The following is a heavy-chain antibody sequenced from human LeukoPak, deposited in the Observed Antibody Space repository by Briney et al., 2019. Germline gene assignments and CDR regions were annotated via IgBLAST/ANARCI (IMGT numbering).Heavy chain of an antibody. Sequence: GGSLRLSCAASGFTFSRYWMTWVRQAPGKGLEWVAVIWYDGSNKYYADSVKGRFTVSRDNSKNTLYLQMNSLRAEDTAVYYCAREEVPAAYYYYGMDVWGQGTTVTVSS. J-gene: IGHJ6*02. V-gene: IGHV3-33*07. CDR3: AREEVPAAYYYYGMDV. CDR2: IWYDGSNK. CDR1: GFTFSRYW. D-gene: IGHD2-2*01.